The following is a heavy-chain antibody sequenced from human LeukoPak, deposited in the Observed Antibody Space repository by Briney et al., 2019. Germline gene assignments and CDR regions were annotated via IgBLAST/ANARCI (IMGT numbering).Heavy chain of an antibody. Sequence: ASVKVSCKASGDTFTAYYMHWVRQAPGQGLEWMGRINPNSGGTNYAQKFQGRVTMTRDTSISTTYMELSGLTSDDTAIYYCTRYEAAASTGKYNYFDPWGQGTLVTVSS. CDR3: TRYEAAASTGKYNYFDP. CDR2: INPNSGGT. V-gene: IGHV1-2*06. J-gene: IGHJ5*02. D-gene: IGHD2-2*01. CDR1: GDTFTAYY.